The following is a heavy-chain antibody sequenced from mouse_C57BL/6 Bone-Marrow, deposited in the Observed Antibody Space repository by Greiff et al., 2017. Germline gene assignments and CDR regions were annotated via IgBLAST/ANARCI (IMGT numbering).Heavy chain of an antibody. CDR3: ARAGGSTVVATPFAY. D-gene: IGHD1-1*01. Sequence: QVQLQQPGAELVRPGSSVKLSCKASGYTFTSYWMHWVKQRPIQGLEWIGNIDPSDSETHYNQKFKDKATLTVDKSSSTAYMQLSSLTSEDSAVYYGARAGGSTVVATPFAYWGQGTLVTVSA. CDR2: IDPSDSET. J-gene: IGHJ3*01. CDR1: GYTFTSYW. V-gene: IGHV1-52*01.